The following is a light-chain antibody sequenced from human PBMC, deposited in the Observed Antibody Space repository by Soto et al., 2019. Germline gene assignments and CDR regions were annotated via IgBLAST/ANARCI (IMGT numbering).Light chain of an antibody. Sequence: QSVLTQPASVSGSPGPSIPVSCTGPSSDIGGYNYVSWYQHHPGKAPQLLIYEVNLRPSGVSDRFSASKSGDTASLTISGLQAGDEADYYCCSYSTSNTHNYVFGTGTKVTVL. CDR1: SSDIGGYNY. V-gene: IGLV2-14*01. CDR3: CSYSTSNTHNYV. J-gene: IGLJ1*01. CDR2: EVN.